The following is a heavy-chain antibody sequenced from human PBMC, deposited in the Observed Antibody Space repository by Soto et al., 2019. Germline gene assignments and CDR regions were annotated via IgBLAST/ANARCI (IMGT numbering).Heavy chain of an antibody. CDR3: ARLYGDVSTFDY. D-gene: IGHD1-26*01. CDR1: GFTFSSHW. V-gene: IGHV3-7*01. Sequence: EVQLVQSGGGLVQPGGSLRLSCGASGFTFSSHWMTWVRQAPGKGLEWVASINPDGSVKHYVDSVKGRFTISRDNADHSLYLQMSSLRAEDTAVYYCARLYGDVSTFDYWGQGTLVTVSS. J-gene: IGHJ4*02. CDR2: INPDGSVK.